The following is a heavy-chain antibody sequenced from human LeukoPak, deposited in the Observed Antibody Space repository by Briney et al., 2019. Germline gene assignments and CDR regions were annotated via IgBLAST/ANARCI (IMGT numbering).Heavy chain of an antibody. CDR2: INPNSGGK. Sequence: ASVTVSCKASGYTFTGYYIHWVRQAPGQGLEWMGWINPNSGGKNYAQKFQGRVTMTRDTSISTAYMDLSRLRSDDTAVYYCARGSIVGATFDYFDYWGQGTLVTVSS. CDR1: GYTFTGYY. J-gene: IGHJ4*02. D-gene: IGHD1-26*01. CDR3: ARGSIVGATFDYFDY. V-gene: IGHV1-2*02.